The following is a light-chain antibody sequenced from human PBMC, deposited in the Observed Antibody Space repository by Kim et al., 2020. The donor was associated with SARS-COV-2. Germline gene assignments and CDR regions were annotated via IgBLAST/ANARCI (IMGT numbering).Light chain of an antibody. CDR3: QHYSSSPVT. CDR2: ASS. V-gene: IGKV3-20*01. J-gene: IGKJ5*01. CDR1: QSVSTNY. Sequence: SPGERATLSCRASQSVSTNYVSWYQQRPGHATRLLNDASSRRTTIIPDWCTGSAAGTVITIIISILYADYAAVYYRQHYSSSPVTFGEGTRLEIK.